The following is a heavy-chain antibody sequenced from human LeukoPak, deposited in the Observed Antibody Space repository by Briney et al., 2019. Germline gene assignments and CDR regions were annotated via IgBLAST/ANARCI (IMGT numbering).Heavy chain of an antibody. J-gene: IGHJ4*02. V-gene: IGHV4-61*01. Sequence: SVTLSLTCTVSGGSVSSGSYYWSWIRQPPGKGLEWIGYIYYSGSTNYNPSLKSRVTISVDTSKNQFSLKLSAVTAADTAVYYCARVVRDGSGYNYYFDYWGQGTLVTVSS. CDR3: ARVVRDGSGYNYYFDY. CDR1: GGSVSSGSYY. CDR2: IYYSGST. D-gene: IGHD3-22*01.